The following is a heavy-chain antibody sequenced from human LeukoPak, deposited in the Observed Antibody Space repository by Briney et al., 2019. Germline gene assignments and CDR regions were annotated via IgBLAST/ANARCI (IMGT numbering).Heavy chain of an antibody. V-gene: IGHV4-59*01. CDR1: DDSITIYY. CDR3: ARVITVRGVIFDY. D-gene: IGHD3-16*01. J-gene: IGHJ4*02. CDR2: IYYSGST. Sequence: SETLSLTCTVSDDSITIYYWSWIRQPPGKGLEWIGYIYYSGSTNYNPSLKSRVTISVDTSKNQFSLTLNSVTAADTAVYYCARVITVRGVIFDYWGQGTLVTVSS.